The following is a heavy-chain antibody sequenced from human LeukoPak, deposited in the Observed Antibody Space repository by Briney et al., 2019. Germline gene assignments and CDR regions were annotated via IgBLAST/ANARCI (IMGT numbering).Heavy chain of an antibody. CDR3: ARGGGHRRSWLDI. V-gene: IGHV4-34*01. CDR2: IQYRRGS. D-gene: IGHD3-10*01. Sequence: SENLSLTCAVHYGALSGYYWTWMPPPPGKGLGWIGEIQYRRGSHYKASLRSRVTISIATSKNEFLLPFTSMTAADAGLYFCARGGGHRRSWLDIWGLGTVVTVLS. CDR1: YGALSGYY. J-gene: IGHJ5*02.